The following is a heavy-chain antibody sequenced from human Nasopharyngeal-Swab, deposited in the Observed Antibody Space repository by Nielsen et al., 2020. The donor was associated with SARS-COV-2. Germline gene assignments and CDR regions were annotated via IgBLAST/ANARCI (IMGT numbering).Heavy chain of an antibody. V-gene: IGHV1-45*02. J-gene: IGHJ6*02. D-gene: IGHD2-8*01. CDR2: ITPFNGNA. Sequence: SVKVSCKAPGFSITYRFLHWMRRAPGQALEWMGWITPFNGNAKYAQKFQGRVSITRDGSRTTASLELSSLRPDDTAMYFCASGQCINGVCNPTDGLDVWGQGTSVTVSS. CDR1: GFSITYRF. CDR3: ASGQCINGVCNPTDGLDV.